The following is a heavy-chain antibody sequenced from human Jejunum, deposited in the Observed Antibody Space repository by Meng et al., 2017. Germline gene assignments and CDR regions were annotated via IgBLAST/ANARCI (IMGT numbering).Heavy chain of an antibody. CDR2: IFYSGTT. D-gene: IGHD6-13*01. CDR1: GGSISTAGYY. J-gene: IGHJ5*02. Sequence: QPPRQEAGPGLGKPSEPRSLTCAVSGGSISTAGYYWGWIRQSPGKGLEWIVSIFYSGTTYYNPSLKSRVTISIDTSKNQFSLKMNSVTAADTAVYYCARDTAGFGPWGQGTLVTVSS. V-gene: IGHV4-39*07. CDR3: ARDTAGFGP.